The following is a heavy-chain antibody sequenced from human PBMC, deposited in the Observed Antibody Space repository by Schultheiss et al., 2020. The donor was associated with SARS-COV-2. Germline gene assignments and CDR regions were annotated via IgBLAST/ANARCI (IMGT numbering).Heavy chain of an antibody. Sequence: SQTLSLTCTVSGGSISSSSYYWGWIRQPPGKGLEWIGYIHNSGFLNYNTPLKSRVTISLDTSQSHFSLKLSSVTAADTAVYYCAGYYDFWSGETSDYWGQGTLVTVSS. D-gene: IGHD3-3*01. J-gene: IGHJ4*02. CDR1: GGSISSSSYY. CDR3: AGYYDFWSGETSDY. V-gene: IGHV4-61*05. CDR2: IHNSGFL.